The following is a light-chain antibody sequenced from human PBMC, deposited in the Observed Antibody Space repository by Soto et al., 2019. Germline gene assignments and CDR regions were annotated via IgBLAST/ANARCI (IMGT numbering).Light chain of an antibody. CDR1: QSVSSY. V-gene: IGKV3-11*01. CDR3: QQRMNWPLT. CDR2: DAS. J-gene: IGKJ5*01. Sequence: EIVLTQSPATLSLSPGERATLSCRASQSVSSYLAWYQQKPGQAPRLLIYDASNRAPGIPARFSGSGSETDFTLTISSLEPEDVAVYYCQQRMNWPLTFGQGTRLE.